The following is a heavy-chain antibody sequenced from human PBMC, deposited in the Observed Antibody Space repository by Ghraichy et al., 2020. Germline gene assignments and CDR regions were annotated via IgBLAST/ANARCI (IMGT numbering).Heavy chain of an antibody. J-gene: IGHJ4*02. D-gene: IGHD2-15*01. V-gene: IGHV3-21*01. CDR2: ISSSSSYI. CDR3: ARDERGYCSGGSCYTDY. Sequence: LSLTCAASGFTFSSYSMNWVRQAPGKGLEWVSSISSSSSYIYYADSVKGRFTISRDNAKNSLYLQMNSLRAEDTALYYCARDERGYCSGGSCYTDYWGQGTLVTVSS. CDR1: GFTFSSYS.